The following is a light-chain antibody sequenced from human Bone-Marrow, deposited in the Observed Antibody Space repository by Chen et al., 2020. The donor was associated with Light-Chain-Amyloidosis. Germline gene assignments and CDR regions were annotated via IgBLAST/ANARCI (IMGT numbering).Light chain of an antibody. Sequence: DIQMTQSPSSLSASVGDRVTITCRASQSISSYLNWYQQKPGNAPKLLTYAASSLQSGVASRFRGSGSGTDFTLTISSPQLEDFATYYCQQSYNSPYTFGQGTKLEIK. CDR2: AAS. V-gene: IGKV1-39*01. CDR1: QSISSY. CDR3: QQSYNSPYT. J-gene: IGKJ2*01.